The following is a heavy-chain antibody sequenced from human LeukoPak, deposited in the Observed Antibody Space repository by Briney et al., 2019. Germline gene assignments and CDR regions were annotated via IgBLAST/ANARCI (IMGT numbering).Heavy chain of an antibody. CDR1: GFTFSSYS. CDR3: ARDQMRPNYDFWSGPWGRAYYFDY. V-gene: IGHV3-21*01. CDR2: ISSSSSYI. Sequence: PGGSLRLSCAASGFTFSSYSMNWVRQAPGKGLEWDSSISSSSSYIYYADSVKGRFTISRDNAKNSLYLQMNSLRAEDTAVYYCARDQMRPNYDFWSGPWGRAYYFDYWGQGTLVTVSS. D-gene: IGHD3-3*01. J-gene: IGHJ4*02.